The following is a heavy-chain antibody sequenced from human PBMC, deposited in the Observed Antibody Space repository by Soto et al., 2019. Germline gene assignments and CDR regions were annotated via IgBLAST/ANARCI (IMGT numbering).Heavy chain of an antibody. J-gene: IGHJ4*02. CDR2: ISVSGGDT. Sequence: QPGGSLRLSCAASGFTLSDKAMSWVRQAPGKGLEWVSAISVSGGDTYYADSVKGRFTISRDNSKNTLYLQMNSLRAEDTAVYYCAKGALSSGRYWSQGTLVTVSS. V-gene: IGHV3-23*01. CDR3: AKGALSSGRY. D-gene: IGHD6-19*01. CDR1: GFTLSDKA.